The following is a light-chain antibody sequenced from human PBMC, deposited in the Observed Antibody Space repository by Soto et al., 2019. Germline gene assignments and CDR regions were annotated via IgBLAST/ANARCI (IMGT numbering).Light chain of an antibody. Sequence: DIVMTQSPLSLPVTPGEPASISCRSSQSLQHSNGYNYLDWYLQKPGQSPQLLIYLGSNRASGVPDRFGCGGSVTDFTLKMSRVDADDVGVYYCMQALQTPTFGQGTNVEIK. V-gene: IGKV2-28*01. CDR3: MQALQTPT. J-gene: IGKJ1*01. CDR2: LGS. CDR1: QSLQHSNGYNY.